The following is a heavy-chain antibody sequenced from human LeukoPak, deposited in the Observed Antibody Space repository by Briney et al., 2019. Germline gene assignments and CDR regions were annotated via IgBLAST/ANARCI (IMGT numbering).Heavy chain of an antibody. Sequence: GGSLRLSCAASGFTFSSYSMNWVRQAPGKGLEWVSSISSSSSYIYYADSVKGRFTISRDNAKNSLYLQMNSLRAEDTAVYYCASDRAYYYDSSGYAGGFDYWDQGTLVTVSS. D-gene: IGHD3-22*01. CDR2: ISSSSSYI. V-gene: IGHV3-21*01. CDR3: ASDRAYYYDSSGYAGGFDY. J-gene: IGHJ4*02. CDR1: GFTFSSYS.